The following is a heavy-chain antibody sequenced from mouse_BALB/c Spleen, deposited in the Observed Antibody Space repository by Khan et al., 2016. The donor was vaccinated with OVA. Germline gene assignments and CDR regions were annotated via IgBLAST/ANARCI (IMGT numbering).Heavy chain of an antibody. CDR2: INTYTGEP. CDR3: ASGGYWYFDV. J-gene: IGHJ1*01. V-gene: IGHV9-3-1*01. Sequence: QIQLVQSGPELKKPGETVKLSCKASGYTFTNYGMNWVKQAPGKGLKWMGWINTYTGEPTYADDFKGRFAFSLETSASTAYLQINNLKNEDTARYFCASGGYWYFDVWGAGTTVTVSS. CDR1: GYTFTNYG. D-gene: IGHD1-1*02.